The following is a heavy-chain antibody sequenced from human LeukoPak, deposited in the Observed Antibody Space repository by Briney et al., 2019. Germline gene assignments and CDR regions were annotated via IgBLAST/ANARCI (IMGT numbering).Heavy chain of an antibody. Sequence: SETLSLTCTVSGGSISSYYWSWIRQPPGKGLEWIGYIYYSGSTNYNPSLKSRVTISVDTSKNQFSLKLSSVTAADTAVYYCARDRHSVRYDSSGYYNNHYHYYGMDVWGQGTTVTVSS. D-gene: IGHD3-22*01. CDR2: IYYSGST. CDR1: GGSISSYY. V-gene: IGHV4-59*01. J-gene: IGHJ6*02. CDR3: ARDRHSVRYDSSGYYNNHYHYYGMDV.